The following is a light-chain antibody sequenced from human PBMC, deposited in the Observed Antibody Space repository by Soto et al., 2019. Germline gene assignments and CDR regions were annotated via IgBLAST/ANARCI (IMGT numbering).Light chain of an antibody. V-gene: IGLV2-14*01. CDR1: SSDVGGYDY. J-gene: IGLJ2*01. CDR2: EVS. CDR3: CSYTGSLTLL. Sequence: QSVLTQPASVSGSPGQSITISCTGSSSDVGGYDYVSWYQQHPSKAPKLMIYEVSNRPSGVSNRFSGSKSGNTASLTISGLQAEDEADYYCCSYTGSLTLLFGGGTKLTVL.